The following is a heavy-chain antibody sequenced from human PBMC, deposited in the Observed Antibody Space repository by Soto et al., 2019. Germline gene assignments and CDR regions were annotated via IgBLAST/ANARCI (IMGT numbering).Heavy chain of an antibody. CDR1: GGTFSSYA. V-gene: IGHV1-69*12. CDR3: ASHCGGDCYSRSPPYYYYGMDV. CDR2: IIPIFGTA. D-gene: IGHD2-21*02. J-gene: IGHJ6*02. Sequence: QVKLVQSGAEVTNPGSSVKVSCKASGGTFSSYAISWVRQAPGQGLEWMGGIIPIFGTADYAQKFQGRVTITADESTSTAYMELSSLRSEDTAVYYCASHCGGDCYSRSPPYYYYGMDVWGQWTTVTVSS.